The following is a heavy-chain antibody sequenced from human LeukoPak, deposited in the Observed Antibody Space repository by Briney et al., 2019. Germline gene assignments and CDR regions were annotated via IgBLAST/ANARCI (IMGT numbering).Heavy chain of an antibody. D-gene: IGHD3-10*01. V-gene: IGHV4-59*12. CDR1: GGSISTYY. CDR3: ARADLHYGSGTDFDY. CDR2: VYYTGST. Sequence: SSETLSLTCTVSGGSISTYYWSWIRQSPGKGLEWIGYVYYTGSTNYNPSLKSRVTLSVDTPKNQFSLKLSSVTAADTAVYYCARADLHYGSGTDFDYWGQGTLVTVSS. J-gene: IGHJ4*02.